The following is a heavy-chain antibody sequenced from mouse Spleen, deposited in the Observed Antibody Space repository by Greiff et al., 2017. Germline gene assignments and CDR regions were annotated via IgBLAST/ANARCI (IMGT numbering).Heavy chain of an antibody. CDR3: ARQKTAFDY. CDR2: INPNNGGT. CDR1: GYTFTDYY. Sequence: SGYTFTDYYMNWVKQSHGKSLEWIGDINPNNGGTSYNQKFKGKATLTVDKSSSTAYMELRSLTSEDSAVYYCARQKTAFDYWGQGTTLTVSS. V-gene: IGHV1-26*01. D-gene: IGHD4-1*01. J-gene: IGHJ2*01.